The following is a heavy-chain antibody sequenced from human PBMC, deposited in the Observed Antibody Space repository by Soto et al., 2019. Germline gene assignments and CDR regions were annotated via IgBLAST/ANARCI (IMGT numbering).Heavy chain of an antibody. J-gene: IGHJ5*02. V-gene: IGHV2-5*02. CDR3: AQRTTTVTWWFAP. Sequence: QITLKESGPTLVKPTQTLTLTCTFSGFSLTTSGVGVGWIRQPPGKALEWLALIYWDDDKRYSPSLKSRLTIPKDTPKNQGALTMTNMAPANTATYFCAQRTTTVTWWFAPWGKGTLVTV. CDR2: IYWDDDK. D-gene: IGHD4-17*01. CDR1: GFSLTTSGVG.